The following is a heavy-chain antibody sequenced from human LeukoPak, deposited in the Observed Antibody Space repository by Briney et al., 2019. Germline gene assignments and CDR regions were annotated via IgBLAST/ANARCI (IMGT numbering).Heavy chain of an antibody. D-gene: IGHD3-3*01. V-gene: IGHV1-18*01. CDR2: ISAYNGNT. CDR1: GYTFTSYG. CDR3: ARDADVGDFWSGYYWPWFDP. J-gene: IGHJ5*02. Sequence: ASVKVSCKASGYTFTSYGISWVRQAPGQGLEWMGWISAYNGNTNYAQKLRGRVTMTTDTSTSTAYMELRSLRSDDTAVYYCARDADVGDFWSGYYWPWFDPWGQGTLVTVSS.